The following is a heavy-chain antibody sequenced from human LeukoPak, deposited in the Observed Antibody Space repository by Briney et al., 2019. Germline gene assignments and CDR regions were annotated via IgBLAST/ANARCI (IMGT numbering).Heavy chain of an antibody. D-gene: IGHD5-12*01. CDR2: ISYDGSNK. Sequence: GGSLRLSCAASGFTFSSYGMHWVRQAPGKGLEWVAVISYDGSNKYYADSVKGRFTISRDNAKNSLYLQMNSLRAEDTAVYYIGYGDGFDYWGQGTLVTVSS. J-gene: IGHJ4*02. CDR3: GYGDGFDY. V-gene: IGHV3-33*03. CDR1: GFTFSSYG.